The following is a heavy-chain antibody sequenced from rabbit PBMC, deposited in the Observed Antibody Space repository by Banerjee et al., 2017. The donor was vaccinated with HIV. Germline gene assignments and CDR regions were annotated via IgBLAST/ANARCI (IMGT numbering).Heavy chain of an antibody. CDR3: ARYDDYADYGAL. Sequence: QSLEESGGDLVKPGASLTLTCTASGIDFSSAYDMCWVRQAPGKGLEWIGYIYTGNGGTVYASWAKGRITISKTSSTTVTLQMTSLTAADTATYFCARYDDYADYGALWGPGTLVTVS. J-gene: IGHJ4*01. CDR2: IYTGNGGT. D-gene: IGHD2-1*01. V-gene: IGHV1S40*01. CDR1: GIDFSSAYD.